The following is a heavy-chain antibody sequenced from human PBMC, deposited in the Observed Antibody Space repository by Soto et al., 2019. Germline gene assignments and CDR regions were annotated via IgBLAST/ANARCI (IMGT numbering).Heavy chain of an antibody. Sequence: QVQLQESGPGLVKPSQTLSLTCTVSGGSISSGGYYWSWIRQHPGKGLEWIGYIYYSGSTYYNPSLKSRVTISVDTSKNQVSLKLSSVTAADTAVYYCARGEVTAGPNWFDPWGQGTLVTVSS. CDR1: GGSISSGGYY. V-gene: IGHV4-31*03. CDR3: ARGEVTAGPNWFDP. CDR2: IYYSGST. D-gene: IGHD4-4*01. J-gene: IGHJ5*02.